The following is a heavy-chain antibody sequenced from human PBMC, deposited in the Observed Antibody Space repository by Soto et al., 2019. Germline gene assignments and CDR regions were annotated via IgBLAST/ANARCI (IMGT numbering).Heavy chain of an antibody. CDR3: ARFGGPYCSSTSCLDAFDI. Sequence: KVSCKASGYTFTSYCISWVRQTPGKGLEWMGIIYPGDSDTRYSPSFQGQVTISADKSISTAYLQWSSLKASDTAMYYCARFGGPYCSSTSCLDAFDIWGQGTMVTVSS. CDR2: IYPGDSDT. V-gene: IGHV5-51*01. J-gene: IGHJ3*02. D-gene: IGHD2-2*01. CDR1: GYTFTSYC.